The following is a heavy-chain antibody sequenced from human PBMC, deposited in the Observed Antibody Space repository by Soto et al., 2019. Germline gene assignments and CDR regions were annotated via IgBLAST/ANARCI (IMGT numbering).Heavy chain of an antibody. J-gene: IGHJ3*02. Sequence: QVQLVQSGAEVKKPGSSVKVSCKASGGTFSSYTISWVRQAPGQGLEWMGRIIPILGIANYAQKFQGRVTITADKSTSTAYMELSSLRSEDTAVYYCARGKDIVVVPAADDAFDIWGQGTMVTVSS. V-gene: IGHV1-69*02. CDR1: GGTFSSYT. CDR3: ARGKDIVVVPAADDAFDI. CDR2: IIPILGIA. D-gene: IGHD2-2*01.